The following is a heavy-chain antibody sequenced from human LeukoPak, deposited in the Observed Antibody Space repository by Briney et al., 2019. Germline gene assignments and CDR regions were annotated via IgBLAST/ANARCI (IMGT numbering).Heavy chain of an antibody. J-gene: IGHJ3*02. V-gene: IGHV1-69*05. CDR3: ARVGWYYDFWSGYPDAFDI. CDR1: GGTFSSYG. D-gene: IGHD3-3*01. CDR2: IIPIFKTA. Sequence: SVKVSCKASGGTFSSYGISWVRQAPGQGLEWMGGIIPIFKTANYAQNFQGRVTITTDESTSTAYMELRSLRSDDTAVYYCARVGWYYDFWSGYPDAFDIWGQGKMVTVSS.